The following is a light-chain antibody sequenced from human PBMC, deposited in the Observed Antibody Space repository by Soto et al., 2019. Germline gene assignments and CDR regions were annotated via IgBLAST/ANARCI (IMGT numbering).Light chain of an antibody. CDR2: DVS. V-gene: IGLV2-14*01. J-gene: IGLJ1*01. CDR1: SSDVGGYNY. CDR3: SAYTSSRTCV. Sequence: QSVLTQPASVSGSPGQSITISCTGTSSDVGGYNYVSWYQQHPGKAPKLVIYDVSNRPSGVSNRFSGSKSGNTASLTISGLLAEDEADYYCSAYTSSRTCVFGTGTKVTVL.